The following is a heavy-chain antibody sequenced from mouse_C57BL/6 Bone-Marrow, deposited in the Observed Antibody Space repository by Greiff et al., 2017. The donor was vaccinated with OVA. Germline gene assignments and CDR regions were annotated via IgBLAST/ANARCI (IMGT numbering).Heavy chain of an antibody. CDR3: ARRDILKYFDY. CDR1: GYTFTSYW. CDR2: IHPNSGST. Sequence: VQLQQSGAELVRPGTSVKLSCKASGYTFTSYWMHWVKQRPGQGLEWIGMIHPNSGSTNYNEKFKSKATLTVDKSSSTAYMQLSSLTSEDSAVYYCARRDILKYFDYWGQGTTLTVSS. D-gene: IGHD3-3*01. V-gene: IGHV1-64*01. J-gene: IGHJ2*01.